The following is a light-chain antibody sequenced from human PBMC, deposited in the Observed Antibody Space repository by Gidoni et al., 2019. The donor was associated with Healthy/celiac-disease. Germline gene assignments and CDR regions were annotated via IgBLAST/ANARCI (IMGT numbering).Light chain of an antibody. CDR3: QQSYSTPWT. CDR1: QSSRRY. J-gene: IGKJ1*01. CDR2: AAS. Sequence: IQMTQSPSSLSASVGDRVTITCRASQSSRRYLNWYQQKPGKAPKLLIYAASSLQSGVPSRFSGSGSGTDFTLTISSLQPEDFATYYCQQSYSTPWTFGQGTKVEIK. V-gene: IGKV1-39*01.